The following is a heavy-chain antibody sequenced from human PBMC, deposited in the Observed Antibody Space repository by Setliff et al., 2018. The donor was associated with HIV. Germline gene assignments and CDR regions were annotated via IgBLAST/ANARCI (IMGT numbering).Heavy chain of an antibody. V-gene: IGHV4-31*03. J-gene: IGHJ4*02. CDR1: GGSISSDGHY. CDR3: ARHLSGSSGHNGVSNY. Sequence: SETLSLTCTVSGGSISSDGHYWSWIRQHPEKGLEWIGYMFHSGTTYYNPSLKSRVTISADTSKNHFSLKLSSVTAADTAVYYCARHLSGSSGHNGVSNYWGQGTLVTVSS. D-gene: IGHD6-19*01. CDR2: MFHSGTT.